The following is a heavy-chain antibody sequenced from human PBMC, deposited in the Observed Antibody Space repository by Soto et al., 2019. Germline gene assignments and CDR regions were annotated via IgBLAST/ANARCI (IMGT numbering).Heavy chain of an antibody. V-gene: IGHV1-69*13. CDR1: GGTFSSYA. CDR3: ARGGYDFWSGYYGPAYYYGMDV. D-gene: IGHD3-3*01. J-gene: IGHJ6*02. CDR2: IFPIFGTA. Sequence: GASVQVSCKASGGTFSSYAISWVRQAPGQGLEWMGGIFPIFGTANYAQKFQGRVTITADESTSTAYMELSSLRSEDTAVYYCARGGYDFWSGYYGPAYYYGMDVWGQGTTVT.